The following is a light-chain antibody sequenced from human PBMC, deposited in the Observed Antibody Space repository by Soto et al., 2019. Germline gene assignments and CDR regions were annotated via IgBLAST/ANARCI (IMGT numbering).Light chain of an antibody. CDR2: DAS. J-gene: IGKJ4*01. CDR1: QSVSNY. CDR3: QQRSNWPRLT. V-gene: IGKV3-11*01. Sequence: EIVLTQSPATLSLSPGERATLSCRASQSVSNYLAWYQQKPGQAPRLLIYDASNRATGIPSRFSGSGSGTDLNLTISSLGPEDFAVYYCQQRSNWPRLTFGGGTKVEIK.